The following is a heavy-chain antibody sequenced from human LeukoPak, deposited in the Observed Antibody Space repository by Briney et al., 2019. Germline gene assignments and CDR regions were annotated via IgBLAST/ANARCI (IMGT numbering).Heavy chain of an antibody. D-gene: IGHD6-13*01. CDR1: RFTFSTYS. V-gene: IGHV3-21*01. Sequence: GGSLRLSCAASRFTFSTYSMTWVRQAPGKGLEWVSAISSSSGYIYYADSVKGRFTISRDNAKNSLYLQMNSLRAEDTAVYYCARDKFHSSSFPNAFDIWGQGTMVTVSS. CDR3: ARDKFHSSSFPNAFDI. J-gene: IGHJ3*02. CDR2: ISSSSGYI.